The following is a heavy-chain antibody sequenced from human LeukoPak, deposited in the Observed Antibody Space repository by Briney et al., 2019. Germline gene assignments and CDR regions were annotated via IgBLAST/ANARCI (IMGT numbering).Heavy chain of an antibody. CDR2: IDEDGSGT. CDR1: GFTFSSYS. D-gene: IGHD1-1*01. CDR3: VRYGRRANDQPFDV. Sequence: GGSLRLSCAASGFTFSSYSMNWVRQAPGKGLEWVASIDEDGSGTNYVDSVTGRFTVSRDHAKNSLFLQMNSLRAEDTAVYYCVRYGRRANDQPFDVWGQGTMVTVSS. J-gene: IGHJ3*01. V-gene: IGHV3-7*01.